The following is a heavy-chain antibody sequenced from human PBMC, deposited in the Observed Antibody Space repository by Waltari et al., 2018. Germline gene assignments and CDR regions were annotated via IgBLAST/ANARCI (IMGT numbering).Heavy chain of an antibody. CDR2: ISSSSSYI. J-gene: IGHJ6*03. CDR1: GFTFSSYS. V-gene: IGHV3-21*01. Sequence: EVQLVESGGGLVKPGGSLRLSCAASGFTFSSYSMNWVRQAPGKGLEWVSSISSSSSYIYYADSVKGRFTISRDNAKNSLYLQMNSLRAEDTAVYYCARGGGAAAGPYYYYYYYMDVWGKGTTVTVSS. CDR3: ARGGGAAAGPYYYYYYYMDV. D-gene: IGHD6-13*01.